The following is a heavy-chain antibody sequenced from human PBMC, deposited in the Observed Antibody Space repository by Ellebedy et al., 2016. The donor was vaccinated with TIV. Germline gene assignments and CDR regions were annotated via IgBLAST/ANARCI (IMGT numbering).Heavy chain of an antibody. CDR3: ARKGDGSGTYGFDS. Sequence: SGPTLVKPTETLTLTCTFSGFSLSSLGVSVAWLRQPPGKTLAWLAFVEWADDTYYRKSLRTRLTISKDSPKDQVVLTMTNMDPADTATYYCARKGDGSGTYGFDSWGQGILVTVSS. J-gene: IGHJ4*02. D-gene: IGHD3-10*01. CDR2: VEWADDT. CDR1: GFSLSSLGVS. V-gene: IGHV2-70*01.